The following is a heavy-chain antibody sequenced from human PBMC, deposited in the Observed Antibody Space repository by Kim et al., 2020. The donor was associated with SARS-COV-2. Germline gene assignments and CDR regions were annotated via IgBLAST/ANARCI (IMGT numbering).Heavy chain of an antibody. D-gene: IGHD6-19*01. J-gene: IGHJ4*02. CDR1: GYTFTSYY. Sequence: ASVKVSCKASGYTFTSYYMHWVRQAPGQGLEWMGIINPSGGSTSYAQKFQGRVTMTRDTSTSTVYMELSSLRSEDTAVYYCARDATTYSSGWYKSIGYWGQGTLVTVSS. V-gene: IGHV1-46*01. CDR2: INPSGGST. CDR3: ARDATTYSSGWYKSIGY.